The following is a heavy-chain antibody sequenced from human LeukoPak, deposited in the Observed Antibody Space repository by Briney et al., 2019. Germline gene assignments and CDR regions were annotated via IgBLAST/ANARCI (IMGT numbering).Heavy chain of an antibody. CDR1: GDSVSSNSAA. Sequence: SQTLSLTCAIPGDSVSSNSAAWNWIRQSPSRGLEWLGRTYYRSKWYNDYAVSVKSRITINPDTSKNQFSLQLNSVTPEDTAVYYCARDSLYCSSTSCYRVPFYYWGQGTLVTVSS. CDR3: ARDSLYCSSTSCYRVPFYY. V-gene: IGHV6-1*01. CDR2: TYYRSKWYN. J-gene: IGHJ4*02. D-gene: IGHD2-2*02.